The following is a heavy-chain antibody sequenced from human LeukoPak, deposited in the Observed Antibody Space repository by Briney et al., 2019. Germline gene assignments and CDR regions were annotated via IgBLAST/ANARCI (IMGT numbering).Heavy chain of an antibody. J-gene: IGHJ4*02. V-gene: IGHV3-30*02. CDR2: IRYDGSNK. D-gene: IGHD1-26*01. CDR1: RFTFSTYG. Sequence: GGSLRLSCAASRFTFSTYGMHWVRQAPGKGLEWVAFIRYDGSNKYYADSVKGRFTISRDNSKNTLYLQMNSLRAGDTALYYCATYSGVHHKTFDDWGRGTLVTVSS. CDR3: ATYSGVHHKTFDD.